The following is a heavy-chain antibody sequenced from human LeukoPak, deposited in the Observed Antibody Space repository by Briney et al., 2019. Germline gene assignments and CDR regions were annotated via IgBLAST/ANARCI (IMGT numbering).Heavy chain of an antibody. CDR2: IYSSGST. D-gene: IGHD3-10*01. Sequence: PSETLSLTCTVSGGSISSYYWSWIRQPAEKGLEWIGRIYSSGSTNYNPSLKSRVTMSVDTSKNQFSLKLSSVTAADTAVYYCATLHASRFDYWGQGTLVTVSS. CDR1: GGSISSYY. V-gene: IGHV4-4*07. J-gene: IGHJ4*02. CDR3: ATLHASRFDY.